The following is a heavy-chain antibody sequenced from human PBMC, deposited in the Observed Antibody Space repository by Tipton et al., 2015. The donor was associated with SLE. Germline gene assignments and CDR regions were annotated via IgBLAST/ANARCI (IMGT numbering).Heavy chain of an antibody. Sequence: LRLSCTVSGGSISSHYWSWIRQPPGKGLEWIGYIYYSGSTNYNPSLKSRVTISVDTSKNQFSLKLSSVTAADTAVYYCARGHDTAMAFDYWGQGTLVTVSS. CDR2: IYYSGST. D-gene: IGHD5-18*01. J-gene: IGHJ4*02. CDR3: ARGHDTAMAFDY. V-gene: IGHV4-59*11. CDR1: GGSISSHY.